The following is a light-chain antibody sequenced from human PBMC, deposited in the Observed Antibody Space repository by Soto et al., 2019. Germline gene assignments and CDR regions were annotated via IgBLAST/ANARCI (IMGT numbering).Light chain of an antibody. Sequence: QSVLTQPPSVSGAPGQRVTISCTGSSSNIGAGYDVHWYQHLPGTAPKLVIYVNNNRPSGVLDRFSGSKSGTSASLAITGLQDEDEADYYCQSYDSSLSGWVFGGGTQLTVL. CDR3: QSYDSSLSGWV. J-gene: IGLJ2*01. V-gene: IGLV1-40*01. CDR2: VNN. CDR1: SSNIGAGYD.